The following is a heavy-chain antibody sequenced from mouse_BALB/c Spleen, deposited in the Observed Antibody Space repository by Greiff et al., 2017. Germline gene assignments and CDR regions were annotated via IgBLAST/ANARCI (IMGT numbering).Heavy chain of an antibody. CDR1: GFSLTSYG. V-gene: IGHV2-2*02. D-gene: IGHD3-1*01. Sequence: VKLVESGPGLVQPSQSLSITCTVSGFSLTSYGVHWVRQSPGKGLEWLGVIWSGGSTDYNAAFISRLSISKDNSKSQVFFKMNSLQANDTAIYYCASPGAHYYAMDYWGQGTSVTVSS. CDR3: ASPGAHYYAMDY. CDR2: IWSGGST. J-gene: IGHJ4*01.